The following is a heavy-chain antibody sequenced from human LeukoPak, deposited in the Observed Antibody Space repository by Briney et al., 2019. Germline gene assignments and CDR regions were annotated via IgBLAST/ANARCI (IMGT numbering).Heavy chain of an antibody. Sequence: GGSLRLSCAASGFTFSLYSMNWVRRAPGKGLEWVANIKQDGSEKNYVDSVKGRFTISRDNAKNSLYLQMNNLRVEDTAMYYCAGGTGFIIKDWGQGTLVTVSS. V-gene: IGHV3-7*03. D-gene: IGHD3-9*01. CDR2: IKQDGSEK. CDR1: GFTFSLYS. CDR3: AGGTGFIIKD. J-gene: IGHJ4*02.